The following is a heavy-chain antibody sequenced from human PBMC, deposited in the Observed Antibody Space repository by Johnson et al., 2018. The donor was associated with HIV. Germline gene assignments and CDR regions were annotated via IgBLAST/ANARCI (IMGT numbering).Heavy chain of an antibody. D-gene: IGHD1-26*01. J-gene: IGHJ3*02. V-gene: IGHV3-20*03. Sequence: VQLVESGGGVVQSGGSLRLSYDASGFTFSVYDRHWVCQAPGKGLQWVSGINWNGGSTGYADSVKGRFTISRDNAKNSLYLQMNNLRAEDTALYYCARRWELHSNAFDIWGQGTMVTVSS. CDR3: ARRWELHSNAFDI. CDR1: GFTFSVYD. CDR2: INWNGGST.